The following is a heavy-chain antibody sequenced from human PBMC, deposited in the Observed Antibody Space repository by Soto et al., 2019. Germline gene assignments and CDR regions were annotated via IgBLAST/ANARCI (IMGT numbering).Heavy chain of an antibody. V-gene: IGHV4-34*01. CDR3: ARVVVAATRASWFDP. CDR1: GGSFSGYY. Sequence: QVQLQQWGAGLLKPSETLSLTCAVYGGSFSGYYWSWIRQPPGKGLEWIGEINHSGSTNYNPSLKSRVTISVDTSQNQFSLKLSSVTAADTAVYYCARVVVAATRASWFDPWGQGTLVTVSS. D-gene: IGHD2-15*01. J-gene: IGHJ5*02. CDR2: INHSGST.